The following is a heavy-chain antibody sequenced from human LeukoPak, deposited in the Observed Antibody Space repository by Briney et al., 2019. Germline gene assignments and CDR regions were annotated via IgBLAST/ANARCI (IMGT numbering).Heavy chain of an antibody. CDR2: SSDSGGNT. Sequence: GGSLRLSCAASGFTFSSYAVSWVRQAPGKGLEWVSGSSDSGGNTYYADSAKGRFTISRDNSKNTLYLQMHSLRVEDTAVYYCAKDRVHYDSSDHWGQGTLVTVSS. V-gene: IGHV3-23*01. CDR1: GFTFSSYA. D-gene: IGHD3-22*01. CDR3: AKDRVHYDSSDH. J-gene: IGHJ4*02.